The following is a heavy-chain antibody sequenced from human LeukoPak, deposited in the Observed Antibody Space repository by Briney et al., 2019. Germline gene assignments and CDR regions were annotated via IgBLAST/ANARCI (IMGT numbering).Heavy chain of an antibody. V-gene: IGHV3-30*04. CDR2: ISYHGSDK. D-gene: IGHD2-2*01. CDR3: AREVVPTYSYGMDV. CDR1: GFTFNRYA. J-gene: IGHJ6*02. Sequence: GGSLRLSCAASGFTFNRYAMHWVRQAPGKGLEWVTIISYHGSDKYYADSVKGRFTISRDNTKNTLYLEMNSLRVEDTAVYYCAREVVPTYSYGMDVWGQGTAVTVS.